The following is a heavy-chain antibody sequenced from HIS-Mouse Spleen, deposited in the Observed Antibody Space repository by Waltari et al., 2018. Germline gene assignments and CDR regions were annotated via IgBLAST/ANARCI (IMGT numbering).Heavy chain of an antibody. D-gene: IGHD6-13*01. Sequence: QLQLQESGPGLVKPSETLSLTYTVSGGSISSSSYTWGWISQPPGKGLEWIGSIYYSGSTYYNPSLKSRVTISVDTSKNQFSLKLSSVTAADTAVYYCAREIPYSSSWYDWYFDLWGRGTLVTVSS. J-gene: IGHJ2*01. V-gene: IGHV4-39*07. CDR2: IYYSGST. CDR3: AREIPYSSSWYDWYFDL. CDR1: GGSISSSSYT.